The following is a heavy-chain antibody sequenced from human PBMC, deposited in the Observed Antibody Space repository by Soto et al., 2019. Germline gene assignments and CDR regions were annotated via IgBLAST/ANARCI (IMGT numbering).Heavy chain of an antibody. Sequence: GASVKVSCKASGGTFSSYAISWVRQAPGQGLEWMGGIIPIFGTANYAQKFQGRVTITADESTSTAYMELSSLRSEDTAVYYCARSXYDYFISPVGSLYYYYRMDVWGRGSTVTVSS. CDR3: ARSXYDYFISPVGSLYYYYRMDV. D-gene: IGHD4-17*01. CDR2: IIPIFGTA. CDR1: GGTFSSYA. V-gene: IGHV1-69*13. J-gene: IGHJ6*02.